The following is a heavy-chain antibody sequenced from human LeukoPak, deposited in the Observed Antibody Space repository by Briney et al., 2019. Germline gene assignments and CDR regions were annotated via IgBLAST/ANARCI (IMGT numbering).Heavy chain of an antibody. V-gene: IGHV4-59*01. CDR3: ARSYYDYVWGPFDY. CDR2: IYYSGST. J-gene: IGHJ4*02. Sequence: PSETLSLTCTVSGGSISSYYWSWIRQPPGKGLEWIGYIYYSGSTNYNPSLKSRVTISVDTSKNQFSLKLSSVTAADTAVYYCARSYYDYVWGPFDYWGQGTLVTVSS. CDR1: GGSISSYY. D-gene: IGHD3-16*01.